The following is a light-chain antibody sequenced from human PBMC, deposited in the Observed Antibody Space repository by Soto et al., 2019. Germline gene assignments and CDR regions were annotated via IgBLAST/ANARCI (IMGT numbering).Light chain of an antibody. CDR1: SNDVGSYNL. Sequence: QSVLTQPASVSGSPGQSITISCTGTSNDVGSYNLVSWYQQHPGKAPKLMIYEGSKRPSGVSNRFSGSKSGNTASLTISGLQAEDEADYYCCSYAGSSTVIVFGTGTKLTVL. J-gene: IGLJ1*01. CDR2: EGS. CDR3: CSYAGSSTVIV. V-gene: IGLV2-23*01.